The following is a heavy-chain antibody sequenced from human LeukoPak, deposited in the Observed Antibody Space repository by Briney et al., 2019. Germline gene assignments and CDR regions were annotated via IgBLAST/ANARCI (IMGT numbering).Heavy chain of an antibody. CDR1: GGSFSGYY. CDR3: ARQGQRGVQK. D-gene: IGHD3-10*01. V-gene: IGHV4-34*01. J-gene: IGHJ4*02. CDR2: INHSGST. Sequence: PSETLSLTCAVYGGSFSGYYWSWIRQPPGKGLEWIGEINHSGSTNYNPSLKSRVTISVDTSKNQFSLKLSSVTAADTAVYYCARQGQRGVQKWGQGTLVTVSS.